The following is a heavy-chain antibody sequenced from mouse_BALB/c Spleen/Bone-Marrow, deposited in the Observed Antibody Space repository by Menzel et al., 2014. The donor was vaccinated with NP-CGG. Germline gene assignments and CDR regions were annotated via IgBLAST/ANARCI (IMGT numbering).Heavy chain of an antibody. CDR1: GFTFSSYG. V-gene: IGHV5-6*02. CDR3: ARQTYYDYDGYFDY. D-gene: IGHD2-4*01. CDR2: ISSGGSYT. Sequence: DVMLVESGGDLVKPGGSLELSCAASGFTFSSYGMSWVRQTPDKRLEWVATISSGGSYTYYPDSVKGRLTISRDNAKNTLYLQMSSLKSEDTAMYYCARQTYYDYDGYFDYWGQGTTLTVSS. J-gene: IGHJ2*01.